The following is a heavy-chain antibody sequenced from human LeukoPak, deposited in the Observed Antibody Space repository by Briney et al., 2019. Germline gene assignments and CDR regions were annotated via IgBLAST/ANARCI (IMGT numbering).Heavy chain of an antibody. D-gene: IGHD3-10*01. CDR1: GGSISSGSYY. Sequence: SETLSLTCTVSGGSISSGSYYWSWIRQPAGKGLEWIGRIYTSGSTNYNPSLKSRVTISVDTSKNQFSLKLSSVTAADTAVYYCARDQYYYGSGSYFKYYYYYMDVWGKGTTVTVPS. J-gene: IGHJ6*03. V-gene: IGHV4-61*02. CDR2: IYTSGST. CDR3: ARDQYYYGSGSYFKYYYYYMDV.